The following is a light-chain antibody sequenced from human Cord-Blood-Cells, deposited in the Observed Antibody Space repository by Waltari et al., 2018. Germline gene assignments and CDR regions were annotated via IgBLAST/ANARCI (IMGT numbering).Light chain of an antibody. J-gene: IGLJ2*01. V-gene: IGLV2-23*01. Sequence: QSALTQPAPVSGSPGQSITLSCTGTSSDVGGSNLVSWYQQHPGKAPKLMIYEGSKRPSGVSNRVSGSKSGNTASLTISGLQAEDEADYYCCSYAGSSTLEFGGGTKLTVL. CDR1: SSDVGGSNL. CDR3: CSYAGSSTLE. CDR2: EGS.